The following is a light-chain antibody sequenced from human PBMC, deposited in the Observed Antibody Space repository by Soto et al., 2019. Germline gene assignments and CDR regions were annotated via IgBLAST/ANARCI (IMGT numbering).Light chain of an antibody. CDR1: RGAFDGYNY. CDR2: EGN. Sequence: QSVLTQPPSASGSPGQSVTISCTGTRGAFDGYNYVSWYQQHPGKAPKLMIYEGNKRPSGVPDRFSGSKSGNTASLTVSGLQAEDEADYFCCSDTGTYSLVFGGGTKVTVL. J-gene: IGLJ2*01. V-gene: IGLV2-8*01. CDR3: CSDTGTYSLV.